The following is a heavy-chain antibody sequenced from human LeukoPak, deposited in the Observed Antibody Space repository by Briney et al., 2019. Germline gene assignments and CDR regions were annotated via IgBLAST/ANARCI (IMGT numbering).Heavy chain of an antibody. CDR1: GFTFRYYR. CDR2: ISDDDGRNK. CDR3: ARDLGASYYNAMDV. J-gene: IGHJ6*02. Sequence: QPGGSLRLSCAASGFTFRYYRIHWVRQTPGKELEWVAGISDDDGRNKYYADSVKGRFTISRDNSRNTLYLQMNSLRAEDTAVYYCARDLGASYYNAMDVWGPGTTVTVSS. V-gene: IGHV3-30*04.